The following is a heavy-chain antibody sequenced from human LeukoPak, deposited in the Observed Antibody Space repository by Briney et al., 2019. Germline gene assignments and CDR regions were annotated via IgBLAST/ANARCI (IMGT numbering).Heavy chain of an antibody. V-gene: IGHV3-30*18. D-gene: IGHD5-18*01. CDR2: ISYDGSNK. J-gene: IGHJ4*02. CDR1: GFTFSSYG. CDR3: AKDRGYSYGFGY. Sequence: GRSLRLSCAASGFTFSSYGMHWVRQAPGKGLEWVAVISYDGSNKYYADSVKGRFTISRDNYKNPLYLRMSSLRAEDTAVYYCAKDRGYSYGFGYWGQGTMVTVSS.